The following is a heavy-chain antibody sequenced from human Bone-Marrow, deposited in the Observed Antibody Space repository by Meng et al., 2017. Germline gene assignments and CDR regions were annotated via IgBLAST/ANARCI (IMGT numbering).Heavy chain of an antibody. CDR2: IIPIFVTA. CDR1: GGIFTSYA. Sequence: SVKVSCKASGGIFTSYAINWVRQAPGQGLEWMGGIIPIFVTANYAQKFQGRVTITADESTTTVYMELSSLSSEDTAVYYCARGSWRHYNDSSAYYYLGFDYWGQG. V-gene: IGHV1-69*13. CDR3: ARGSWRHYNDSSAYYYLGFDY. J-gene: IGHJ4*01. D-gene: IGHD3-22*01.